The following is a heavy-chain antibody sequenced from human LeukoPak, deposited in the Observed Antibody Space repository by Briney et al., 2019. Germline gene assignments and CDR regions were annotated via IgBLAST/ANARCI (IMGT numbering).Heavy chain of an antibody. CDR2: IRYDGSNK. CDR3: AKDIRYFDWLPYYFDY. CDR1: GFTFSSYG. D-gene: IGHD3-9*01. Sequence: GGSLRLSCGASGFTFSSYGMHWVRQAPGKGLEWVAFIRYDGSNKYYADSVKGRFTISRDNSKNTLYLQMNSLRAEDTAVYYCAKDIRYFDWLPYYFDYWGQGTLVTVSS. J-gene: IGHJ4*02. V-gene: IGHV3-30*02.